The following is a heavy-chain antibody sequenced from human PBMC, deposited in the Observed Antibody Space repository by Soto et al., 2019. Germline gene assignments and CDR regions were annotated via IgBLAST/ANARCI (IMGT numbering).Heavy chain of an antibody. V-gene: IGHV3-73*01. Sequence: QPGGSLRLSCAASGFTFSGSAMHWVRQASGKGLEWVGRIRSKANSYATAYAASVKGRFTISRDDSKNTAYLQMNSLKTEDTAVYYCTRTIAVAGRDYYYYYGMDVWGQGTTVTVSS. J-gene: IGHJ6*02. CDR2: IRSKANSYAT. D-gene: IGHD6-19*01. CDR1: GFTFSGSA. CDR3: TRTIAVAGRDYYYYYGMDV.